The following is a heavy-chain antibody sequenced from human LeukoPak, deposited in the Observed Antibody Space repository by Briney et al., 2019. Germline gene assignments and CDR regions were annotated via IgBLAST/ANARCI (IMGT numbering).Heavy chain of an antibody. CDR2: ISSSGSTI. Sequence: GGSLRPSCAASGFTFSSYEMHWVREAPGEGLEWVSYISSSGSTIYYADSVKGRFPISRDNAKNSLYLQMNSLRAEDTAVYYCARYYYDSSGYYYEGVYYFDYWGQGTLVTVSS. J-gene: IGHJ4*02. D-gene: IGHD3-22*01. CDR3: ARYYYDSSGYYYEGVYYFDY. V-gene: IGHV3-48*03. CDR1: GFTFSSYE.